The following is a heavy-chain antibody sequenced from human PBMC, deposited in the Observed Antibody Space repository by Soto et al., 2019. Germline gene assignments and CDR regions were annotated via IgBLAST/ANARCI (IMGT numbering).Heavy chain of an antibody. Sequence: QVQLQESSPGLVEPSGTLSLTCAVSGGSISSSNWWGRVRQPPGKGLEWIGEIYQSGSTNYNASLKSRVTISGDKSENQFSLKLSSVTAADTAVYYGAIDSRCYSVKWFDPWGQGTLVTVSS. CDR3: AIDSRCYSVKWFDP. J-gene: IGHJ5*02. CDR1: GGSISSSNW. CDR2: IYQSGST. D-gene: IGHD2-15*01. V-gene: IGHV4-4*02.